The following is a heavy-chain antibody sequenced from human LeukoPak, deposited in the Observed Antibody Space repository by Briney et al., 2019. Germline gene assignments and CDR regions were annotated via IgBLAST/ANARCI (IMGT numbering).Heavy chain of an antibody. CDR1: GFTFSSYA. V-gene: IGHV3-23*01. CDR3: AKGPVPAAGWFDP. Sequence: GGSLRLACAASGFTFSSYAMSWVRQAPGKGLEWVSAISGRGGSTYYADSVKGRFTISRDNSTNTLYLQMNSLRAEDTAVYYCAKGPVPAAGWFDPWGQGTLVTVSS. D-gene: IGHD2-2*01. CDR2: ISGRGGST. J-gene: IGHJ5*02.